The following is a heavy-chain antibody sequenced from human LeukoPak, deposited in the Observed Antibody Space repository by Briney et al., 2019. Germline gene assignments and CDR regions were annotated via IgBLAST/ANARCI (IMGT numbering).Heavy chain of an antibody. V-gene: IGHV3-20*04. J-gene: IGHJ5*02. CDR3: ARDPTKRIAARPTAFDP. Sequence: GGSLRLSCAASGFTFSSYAMSWVRQAPGKGLEWVSGINWNGGSTGYADSVKGRFTISRDNAKNSLYLQMNSLRAEDTALYYCARDPTKRIAARPTAFDPWGQGTLVTVSS. CDR2: INWNGGST. D-gene: IGHD6-6*01. CDR1: GFTFSSYA.